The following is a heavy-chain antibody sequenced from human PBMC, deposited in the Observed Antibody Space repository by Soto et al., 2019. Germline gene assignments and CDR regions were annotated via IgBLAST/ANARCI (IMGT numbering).Heavy chain of an antibody. CDR1: GGSINSGGYY. Sequence: SETLSLTCTISGGSINSGGYYGSWIRQHPTEGLEWIGYIHNNGATYYNPSRTGRVSISANWTKTQFSLNMYSVNAAETGVYYCAREGAGSDWFDPWGPGVLVTPSS. J-gene: IGHJ5*01. CDR2: IHNNGAT. CDR3: AREGAGSDWFDP. V-gene: IGHV4-31*03. D-gene: IGHD3-10*01.